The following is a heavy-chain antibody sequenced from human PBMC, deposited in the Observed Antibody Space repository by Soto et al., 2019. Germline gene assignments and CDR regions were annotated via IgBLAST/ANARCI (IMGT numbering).Heavy chain of an antibody. Sequence: SETLSLTCSVSGAALNSGNYYWSWIRQVPGKGLEWIGHIYVTGAVDYNPSLRDRIAISQDTSERQFSLNLRLVTAADTAVYYCARLRIATNNYRWFDPWGQGTLVTVSS. J-gene: IGHJ5*02. D-gene: IGHD2-21*01. CDR2: IYVTGAV. V-gene: IGHV4-31*03. CDR3: ARLRIATNNYRWFDP. CDR1: GAALNSGNYY.